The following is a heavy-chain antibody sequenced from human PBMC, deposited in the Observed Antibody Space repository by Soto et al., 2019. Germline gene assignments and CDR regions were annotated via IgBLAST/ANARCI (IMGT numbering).Heavy chain of an antibody. Sequence: GGSLRLSCAASGFTFSSYGMHWVRQAPGKGLEWVAVISYDGSNKYYSSSLKTRLTISKDTSKNQVVLTMTDMDPVDTATYYCAQMRVMSRHDPTPDNLIDYWGPGTLVTVSS. V-gene: IGHV3-30*03. CDR1: GFTFSSYG. J-gene: IGHJ4*02. CDR3: AQMRVMSRHDPTPDNLIDY. CDR2: ISYDGSNK. D-gene: IGHD2-15*01.